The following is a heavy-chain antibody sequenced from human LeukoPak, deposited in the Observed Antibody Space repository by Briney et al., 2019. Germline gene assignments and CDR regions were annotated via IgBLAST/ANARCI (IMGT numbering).Heavy chain of an antibody. CDR1: GFTLSTYT. CDR3: VRDFLGESGAGGP. D-gene: IGHD3-10*01. CDR2: ISPTAIST. Sequence: PGGSLRLSCAASGFTLSTYTMNWVRQAPGKGLEWVSSISPTAISTWYADSLKGRSTISRDNARNLLFLEGNGLRAEDTGVFYCVRDFLGESGAGGPWGQGTLVTVSS. V-gene: IGHV3-21*06. J-gene: IGHJ5*02.